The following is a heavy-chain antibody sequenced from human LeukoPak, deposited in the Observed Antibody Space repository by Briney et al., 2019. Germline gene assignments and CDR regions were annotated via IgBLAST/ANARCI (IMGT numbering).Heavy chain of an antibody. CDR1: GFTFSSYS. D-gene: IGHD6-13*01. Sequence: GGSLRLSCAPSGFTFSSYSRNWVRPPPGKGREWVSSISSSSIYIYYADSVKGRFTISRDNAKNSLYLQMNSLRAEDTAVYYCARHPGIAAAVDYWGQGTLVTVSS. V-gene: IGHV3-21*01. CDR3: ARHPGIAAAVDY. J-gene: IGHJ4*02. CDR2: ISSSSIYI.